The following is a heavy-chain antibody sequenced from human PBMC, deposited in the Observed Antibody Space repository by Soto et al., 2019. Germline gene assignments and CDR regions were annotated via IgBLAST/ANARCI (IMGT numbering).Heavy chain of an antibody. CDR1: GYTFSNYG. D-gene: IGHD6-6*01. CDR2: ISGYDGNT. CDR3: ARKSSSSSWFDP. J-gene: IGHJ5*02. V-gene: IGHV1-18*01. Sequence: VASVKVSCKASGYTFSNYGITWVRQAPGQGLEWMGWISGYDGNTNYAQNFQGRVTMTTDPSTRTAYMELRSLRSDDTAVYYCARKSSSSSWFDPWGQGTRVTVSS.